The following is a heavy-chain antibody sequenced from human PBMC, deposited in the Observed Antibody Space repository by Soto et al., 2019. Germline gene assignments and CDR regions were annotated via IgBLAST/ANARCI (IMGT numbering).Heavy chain of an antibody. CDR1: GYTFTSYY. J-gene: IGHJ4*02. V-gene: IGHV1-46*01. Sequence: ASVKVSCKASGYTFTSYYMHWVRQAPGQGLEWMGIINPSGDSTSYAQKFQGRVTMTRDTSTSTVYMELSSLRSEDTAVYYWARSYYDFVWGSYRSAHFDYWGQGTLVTVSS. CDR3: ARSYYDFVWGSYRSAHFDY. CDR2: INPSGDST. D-gene: IGHD3-16*02.